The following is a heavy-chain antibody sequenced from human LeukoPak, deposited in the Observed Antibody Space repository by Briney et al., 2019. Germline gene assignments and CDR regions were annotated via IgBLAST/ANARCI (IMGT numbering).Heavy chain of an antibody. V-gene: IGHV1-18*01. D-gene: IGHD3-16*02. J-gene: IGHJ4*02. CDR1: GYTFTSYG. CDR3: ARSNDYVWGSYRQTYYFDY. CDR2: ISAYNGNT. Sequence: GASVKVSCKASGYTFTSYGISWVRQAPGQGLEWMGWISAYNGNTNYAQKLQGRVTMTTDTSTSTAYMELRSLRSDDTAVYYCARSNDYVWGSYRQTYYFDYWGQGTLVTVSS.